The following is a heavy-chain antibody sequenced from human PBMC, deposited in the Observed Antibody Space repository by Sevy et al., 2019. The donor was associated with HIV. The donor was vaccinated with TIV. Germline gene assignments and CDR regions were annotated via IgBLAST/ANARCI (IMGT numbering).Heavy chain of an antibody. V-gene: IGHV3-66*02. J-gene: IGHJ6*03. CDR1: GFTVSSNY. Sequence: GGSLRLSCAASGFTVSSNYMSWVRQAPGKGLEWVSVIYSGGSTYYADSVKGRFTTSRDNSKNTLYLQMNSLRAEDTAVYYCARVYYDYVWGSYRYLSADYYYYYMDVWGKGTTVTVSS. D-gene: IGHD3-16*02. CDR2: IYSGGST. CDR3: ARVYYDYVWGSYRYLSADYYYYYMDV.